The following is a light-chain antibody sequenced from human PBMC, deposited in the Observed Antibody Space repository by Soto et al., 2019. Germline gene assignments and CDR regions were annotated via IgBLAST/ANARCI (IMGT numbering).Light chain of an antibody. Sequence: QSALTQPASVSGSPGQTITISCAGSSRDIGDSRFVSWYQQLPGKAPKLIIYELTSRPSGVSHRFSGSKSGNTASLTISGLQTEDEGDYFCSSYSISTAYLFGTGTKLTVL. CDR1: SRDIGDSRF. CDR3: SSYSISTAYL. CDR2: ELT. V-gene: IGLV2-14*03. J-gene: IGLJ1*01.